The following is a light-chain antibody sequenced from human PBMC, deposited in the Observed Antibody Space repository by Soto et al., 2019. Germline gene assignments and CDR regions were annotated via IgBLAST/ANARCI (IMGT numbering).Light chain of an antibody. Sequence: QSALTQPASVSGSPGQSITISCTRTNSNVESYNLVSWYQHPPGKAPKLIIYEGSERPSGVSSRFYGAQSGHTASLTISGLQAEDEADYYCSSYAGAVVFGGGTKVTVL. CDR3: SSYAGAVV. J-gene: IGLJ2*01. CDR1: NSNVESYNL. CDR2: EGS. V-gene: IGLV2-23*01.